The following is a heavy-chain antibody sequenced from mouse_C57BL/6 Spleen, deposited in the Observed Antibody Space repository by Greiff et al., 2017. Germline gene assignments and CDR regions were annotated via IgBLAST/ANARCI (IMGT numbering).Heavy chain of an antibody. CDR3: ARRGGSQDGGDY. Sequence: QVQLQQSGAELVKPGASVKISCKASGYAFSSYWMNWVKQRPGRGLEWIGQIYPGDGDTNYNGKFKGKAPLTADKSSSTASMQPSSLTSEGCAVCVCARRGGSQDGGDYWGQGTSVTVSS. V-gene: IGHV1-80*01. J-gene: IGHJ4*01. CDR1: GYAFSSYW. CDR2: IYPGDGDT. D-gene: IGHD1-1*01.